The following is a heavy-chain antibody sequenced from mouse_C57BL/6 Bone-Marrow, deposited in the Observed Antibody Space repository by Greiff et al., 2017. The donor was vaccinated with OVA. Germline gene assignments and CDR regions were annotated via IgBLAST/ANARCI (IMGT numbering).Heavy chain of an antibody. CDR1: GYAFSSSW. Sequence: VQRVESGPELVKPGASVKISCKASGYAFSSSWMNWVKQRPGKGLEWIGRIYPGDGDTNYNGKFKGKATLTADKSSSTAYMQLSSLTSEDSAVYFCASLYDYDVDWYFDVWGTGTTVTVSS. D-gene: IGHD2-4*01. J-gene: IGHJ1*03. V-gene: IGHV1-82*01. CDR2: IYPGDGDT. CDR3: ASLYDYDVDWYFDV.